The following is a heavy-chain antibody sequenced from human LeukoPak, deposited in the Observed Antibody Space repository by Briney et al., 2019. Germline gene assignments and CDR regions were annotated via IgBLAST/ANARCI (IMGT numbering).Heavy chain of an antibody. Sequence: GGSLRLSCAASGFTFCDYYMSWIRQAPGKGLEWVSYISSSGSTIYYADSVKGRFTISRDNAKNSLYLQMNSLRAEDTAVYYCARVGSSGSILYFDYWGQGTLVTVSS. CDR2: ISSSGSTI. CDR3: ARVGSSGSILYFDY. V-gene: IGHV3-11*01. D-gene: IGHD6-19*01. CDR1: GFTFCDYY. J-gene: IGHJ4*02.